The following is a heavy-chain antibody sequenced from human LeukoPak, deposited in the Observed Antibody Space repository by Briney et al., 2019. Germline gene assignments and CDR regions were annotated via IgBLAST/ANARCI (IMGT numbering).Heavy chain of an antibody. J-gene: IGHJ4*02. V-gene: IGHV1-2*04. Sequence: ASVKVSCKASGYTFTGYYMHWVRQAPGQGLEWMGWINPNSGGTNYAQKFQGWVTMTRDTSISTAYMELSRLRSDDTAVYYCATYKGTTGTMGYFDYWGQGTLVTVSS. CDR2: INPNSGGT. D-gene: IGHD1-1*01. CDR1: GYTFTGYY. CDR3: ATYKGTTGTMGYFDY.